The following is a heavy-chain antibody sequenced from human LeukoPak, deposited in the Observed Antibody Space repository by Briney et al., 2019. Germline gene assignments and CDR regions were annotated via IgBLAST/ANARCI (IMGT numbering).Heavy chain of an antibody. J-gene: IGHJ3*02. CDR2: IRYDGSNK. CDR1: GFTFSSYG. V-gene: IGHV3-30*02. Sequence: GGSLRLSCAASGFTFSSYGMHWVRQAPGKGLEWVAFIRYDGSNKYYADSVKGRFTISRDNSKNTLYLQMNSQRAEDTAVYYCERDYDSSGYWEFDAFDIWGQGTMVTVSS. D-gene: IGHD3-22*01. CDR3: ERDYDSSGYWEFDAFDI.